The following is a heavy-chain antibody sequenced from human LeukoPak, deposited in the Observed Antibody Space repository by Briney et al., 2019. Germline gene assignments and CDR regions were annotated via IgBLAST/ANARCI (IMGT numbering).Heavy chain of an antibody. CDR2: IYYTGST. D-gene: IGHD2-15*01. Sequence: SETLSLTCTVSGGSISSYYWSWIRQPPGKGLEWIGYIYYTGSTDYNPSLKSRVAISVDTSKNQFSLKLSSVTAADTAVYYCASLYCSGGSCYSLDPTDYWGQGTLVTVSS. CDR3: ASLYCSGGSCYSLDPTDY. V-gene: IGHV4-59*12. J-gene: IGHJ4*02. CDR1: GGSISSYY.